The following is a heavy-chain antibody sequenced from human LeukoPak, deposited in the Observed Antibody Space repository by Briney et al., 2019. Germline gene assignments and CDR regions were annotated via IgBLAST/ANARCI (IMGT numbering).Heavy chain of an antibody. J-gene: IGHJ6*02. CDR1: GFPFSSYW. D-gene: IGHD6-13*01. Sequence: GGSLRLSCVASGFPFSSYWMTWVRQAPGKGLEWVANIKQDGSKKSYVDSVKGRFTISRDNAKNSLYLQMNSLRAEDTALYYCAKDYSSSYTYGMDVWGQGTTVTVSS. V-gene: IGHV3-7*03. CDR2: IKQDGSKK. CDR3: AKDYSSSYTYGMDV.